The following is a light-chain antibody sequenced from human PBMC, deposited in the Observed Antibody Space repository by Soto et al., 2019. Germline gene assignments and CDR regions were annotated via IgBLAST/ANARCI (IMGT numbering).Light chain of an antibody. CDR2: SNN. Sequence: QSVLTQPPSASGTPGQRVTISCSGSSSNIGSNAVNWYQQLPGTAPKLLMYSNNQRPSGVPDRFSGSKSCTSASLAISGLQSEDEDDYYCAAWDDSLNGVLFGGGTTLTVL. CDR3: AAWDDSLNGVL. CDR1: SSNIGSNA. V-gene: IGLV1-44*01. J-gene: IGLJ2*01.